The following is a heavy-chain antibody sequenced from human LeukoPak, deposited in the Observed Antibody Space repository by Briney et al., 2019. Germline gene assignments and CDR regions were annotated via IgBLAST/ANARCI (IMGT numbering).Heavy chain of an antibody. CDR1: GGSFSGYY. CDR2: INHSGST. V-gene: IGHV4-34*01. D-gene: IGHD6-19*01. J-gene: IGHJ4*02. CDR3: AGGGMAVAGTGY. Sequence: SETLSLTCAVYGGSFSGYYWSWIRQPPGKGLEWIGEINHSGSTNYNPSLKSRVTISVDTSKNQFSLKLSSVTAADTAVYYCAGGGMAVAGTGYWGQGTLVTVSS.